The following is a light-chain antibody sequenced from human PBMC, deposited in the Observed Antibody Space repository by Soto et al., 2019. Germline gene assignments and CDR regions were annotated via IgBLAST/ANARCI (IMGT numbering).Light chain of an antibody. CDR1: QNVATT. V-gene: IGKV3-15*01. CDR2: GAS. CDR3: QQYNNWPQT. Sequence: EAVLTQSPAPLSVSPGEGSTLSCRASQNVATTLAWYQQRPGQAPRLLIYGASKRAIGLPARFSGSGSGTEFTLTITSLQSEDFAVYYCQQYNNWPQTFGQGTKVEIK. J-gene: IGKJ1*01.